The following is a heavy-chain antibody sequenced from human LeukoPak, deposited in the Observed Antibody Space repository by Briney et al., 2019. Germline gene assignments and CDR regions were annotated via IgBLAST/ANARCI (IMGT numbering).Heavy chain of an antibody. Sequence: PGGSLRLSCAAFGFTFSSYSMNWVRQAPGKGLEWVSYISSSSSTIYYADSVKGRFTISRDNAKNSLYLQMNSLRAEDTAVYYCAREEGSENWYDFWSGCLDYWGQGTLVTVSS. D-gene: IGHD3-3*01. J-gene: IGHJ4*02. CDR2: ISSSSSTI. CDR3: AREEGSENWYDFWSGCLDY. CDR1: GFTFSSYS. V-gene: IGHV3-48*01.